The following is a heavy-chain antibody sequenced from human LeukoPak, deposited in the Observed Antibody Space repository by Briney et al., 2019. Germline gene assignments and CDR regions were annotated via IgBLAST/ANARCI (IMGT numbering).Heavy chain of an antibody. V-gene: IGHV3-30*18. CDR2: ISYDGSNK. Sequence: PGGSLRLSCAASGFTFSSYGMHWVRQAPGKGLEWVAVISYDGSNKYYADSVKGRFTISRDNSKNTLYLQMNSLRAEDTAVYYCAKALYCSGGSCSGGMDVWGQGTTVTVSS. CDR1: GFTFSSYG. J-gene: IGHJ6*02. D-gene: IGHD2-15*01. CDR3: AKALYCSGGSCSGGMDV.